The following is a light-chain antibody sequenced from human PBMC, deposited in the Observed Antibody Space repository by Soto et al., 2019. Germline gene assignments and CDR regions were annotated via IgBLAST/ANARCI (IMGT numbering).Light chain of an antibody. Sequence: DTQMTQSPSSLSASVGDRVTITCRASQTVAKSLNWYQQKPGKAPELLIYATSHLPIGVPSRLSGSGSGTDFTLTINSLQPEDFATYYCQQSYRMPRSFGQGTRVEVK. J-gene: IGKJ1*01. CDR1: QTVAKS. CDR2: ATS. CDR3: QQSYRMPRS. V-gene: IGKV1-39*01.